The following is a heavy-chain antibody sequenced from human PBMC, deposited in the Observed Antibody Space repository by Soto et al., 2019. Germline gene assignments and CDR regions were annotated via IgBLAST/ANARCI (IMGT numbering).Heavy chain of an antibody. CDR2: ISAYNGNT. D-gene: IGHD3-10*01. J-gene: IGHJ3*02. Sequence: ASVKVSCTASGYTFTSYGISWVRQAPRQGLEWMGWISAYNGNTNYAQKLQGRVTMTTDTSTSTAYMELRSLRSDDTAVYYCARDYVLLWFGAHNAFDIWGQGTMVTVSS. CDR3: ARDYVLLWFGAHNAFDI. V-gene: IGHV1-18*01. CDR1: GYTFTSYG.